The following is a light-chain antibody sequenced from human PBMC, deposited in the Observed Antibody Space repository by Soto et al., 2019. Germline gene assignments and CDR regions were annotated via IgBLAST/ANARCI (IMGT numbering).Light chain of an antibody. Sequence: EIVLTQSPGTLSLSPGERASLSCRASQSVTSSYLAWYQQKPGQAPRLLFDVASNRATGIPDRFSGSGSGTDFTLTINRLQPEDFAVYYCQQYGSSPWTFGQGTKVEIK. V-gene: IGKV3-20*01. J-gene: IGKJ1*01. CDR1: QSVTSSY. CDR3: QQYGSSPWT. CDR2: VAS.